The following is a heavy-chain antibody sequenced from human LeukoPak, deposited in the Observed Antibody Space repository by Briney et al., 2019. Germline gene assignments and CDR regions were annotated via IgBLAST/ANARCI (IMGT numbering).Heavy chain of an antibody. V-gene: IGHV3-7*01. D-gene: IGHD3-10*01. CDR1: GFTFTNYY. CDR2: INVDGSAK. CDR3: ARGGEACDY. Sequence: GGSLRLSCAASGFTFTNYYMTWVRQAPGMGLEWVATINVDGSAKFYVDSVKGRFTISRDNAQNSLYLQMNNLRAEDTAVYYCARGGEACDYWGQGTLVTVSS. J-gene: IGHJ4*02.